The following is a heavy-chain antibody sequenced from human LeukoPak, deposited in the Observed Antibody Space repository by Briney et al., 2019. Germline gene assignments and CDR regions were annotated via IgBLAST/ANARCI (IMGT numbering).Heavy chain of an antibody. CDR3: ACHYDSSGYYSWGY. CDR1: GFSLSTSGVG. D-gene: IGHD3-22*01. J-gene: IGHJ4*02. CDR2: IYWNDDK. Sequence: SGPTLVNPTQTLTLTFTFSGFSLSTSGVGVGWIRQPPGKALEWLALIYWNDDKRYSPSLKSRLTITKDTTKNQVVLTMTNMDPVDTATYYCACHYDSSGYYSWGYWGQGTLVTVSS. V-gene: IGHV2-5*01.